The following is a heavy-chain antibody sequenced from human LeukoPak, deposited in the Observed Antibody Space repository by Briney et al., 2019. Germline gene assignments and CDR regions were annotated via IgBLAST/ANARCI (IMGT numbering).Heavy chain of an antibody. CDR2: INSDGSST. V-gene: IGHV3-74*01. CDR1: GFTFSSYW. CDR3: ARVQWLGSPAFDI. D-gene: IGHD6-19*01. J-gene: IGHJ3*02. Sequence: GGSLRLSCAASGFTFSSYWMHWVRQAPGKGLVWVSRINSDGSSTNDADSVKGRFTMFRDNAKNSLYLQMNSLRAEDTAVYYCARVQWLGSPAFDIWGQGTMVTVSS.